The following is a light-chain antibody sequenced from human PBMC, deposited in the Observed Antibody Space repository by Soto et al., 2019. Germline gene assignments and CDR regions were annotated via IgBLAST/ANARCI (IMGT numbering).Light chain of an antibody. V-gene: IGKV3D-15*01. CDR1: QSVSSSY. CDR3: QQYNNWHPLT. J-gene: IGKJ4*01. CDR2: DAS. Sequence: EIVLTQSPCTLSLAPWERSTVSCSASQSVSSSYLAWYQQKPGQAPRLLIYDASTRATGIPARFSGSGSGTEFTLTISSLQSKDFAVYYCQQYNNWHPLTFGGGTKVDI.